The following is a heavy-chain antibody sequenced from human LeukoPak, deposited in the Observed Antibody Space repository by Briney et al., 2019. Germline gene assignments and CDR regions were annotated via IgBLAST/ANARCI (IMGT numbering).Heavy chain of an antibody. CDR3: TRGRAYSSGPADY. CDR2: IRSKAYGGTT. V-gene: IGHV3-49*02. Sequence: IRSKAYGGTTEYAASVKGRFTISRDDSKSIAYLQMNSLRTEDTAVYYCTRGRAYSSGPADYWGQGTLVTVSS. D-gene: IGHD6-19*01. J-gene: IGHJ4*02.